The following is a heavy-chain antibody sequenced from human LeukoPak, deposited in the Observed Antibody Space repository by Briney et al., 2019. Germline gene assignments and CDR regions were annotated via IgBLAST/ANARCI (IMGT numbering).Heavy chain of an antibody. D-gene: IGHD4/OR15-4a*01. Sequence: ASVKVSCKVSGYTLTELSMHWVRQAPGKGLEWMGGFDPVDGETIYAQKFQVRVTTTENTSTDTAYMELSSLSSEDTAVYYCGADYLWCLDYWGQGTLVTVSS. CDR1: GYTLTELS. CDR3: GADYLWCLDY. V-gene: IGHV1-24*01. J-gene: IGHJ4*02. CDR2: FDPVDGET.